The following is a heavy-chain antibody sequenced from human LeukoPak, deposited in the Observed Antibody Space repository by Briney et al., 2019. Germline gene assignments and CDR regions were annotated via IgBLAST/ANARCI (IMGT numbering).Heavy chain of an antibody. CDR2: IWYDGSNK. Sequence: PGRSLRLSCAASGFTFNSYGMHWVRQAPGKGLEWVADIWYDGSNKYYADSVKGRFTISRDNSKNTLYLQMNSLRAEDTAVYYCASDIYDSRGYYFDYWGQGTLVTVSS. D-gene: IGHD3-22*01. CDR1: GFTFNSYG. CDR3: ASDIYDSRGYYFDY. V-gene: IGHV3-33*01. J-gene: IGHJ4*02.